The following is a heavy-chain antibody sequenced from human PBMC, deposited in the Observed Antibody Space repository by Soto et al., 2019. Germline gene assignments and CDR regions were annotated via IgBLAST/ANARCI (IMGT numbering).Heavy chain of an antibody. D-gene: IGHD4-17*01. CDR2: ISAYSGHT. CDR1: GYTFTSYG. V-gene: IGHV1-18*01. Sequence: GAPVKVSCKASGYTFTSYGISWVRQAPGQGLEWMGWISAYSGHTNYSQKLQDRVTMTTDPSTTTTYLEVRSLGSDDTAVYYCARSSSDYRDDGSFLKYRGQGTLVTVSS. CDR3: ARSSSDYRDDGSFLKY. J-gene: IGHJ1*01.